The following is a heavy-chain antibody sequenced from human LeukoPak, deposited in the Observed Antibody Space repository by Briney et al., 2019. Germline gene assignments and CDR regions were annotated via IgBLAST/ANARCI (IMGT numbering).Heavy chain of an antibody. CDR1: GGSISSSSYY. CDR2: IYYSGST. D-gene: IGHD1-14*01. CDR3: AREVRGIDHSLDY. J-gene: IGHJ4*02. V-gene: IGHV4-39*02. Sequence: SETLSLTCTVSGGSISSSSYYWGWIRQPPGKGLEWIGSIYYSGSTYYNPSLKSRVTISVDTSKNQFSQKLSSVTAADTAVYYCAREVRGIDHSLDYWGQGTLVTVSS.